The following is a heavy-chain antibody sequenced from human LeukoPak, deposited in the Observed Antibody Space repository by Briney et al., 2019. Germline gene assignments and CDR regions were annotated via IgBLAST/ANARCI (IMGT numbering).Heavy chain of an antibody. CDR2: ISYDGSNK. D-gene: IGHD3-3*02. Sequence: GGSLRLSCAASGFTFSSYAMHWVRQAPGKGLEWVAVISYDGSNKYYADSVKGRFTISRDNAKNSLYLQMNSLRAEDTAVYYCATDVSIDSDYWGQGTLVTVSS. CDR1: GFTFSSYA. J-gene: IGHJ4*02. V-gene: IGHV3-30*04. CDR3: ATDVSIDSDY.